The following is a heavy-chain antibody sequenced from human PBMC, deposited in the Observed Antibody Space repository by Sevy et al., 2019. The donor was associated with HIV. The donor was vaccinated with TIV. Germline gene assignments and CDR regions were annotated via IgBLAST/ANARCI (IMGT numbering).Heavy chain of an antibody. Sequence: GGSLRLSCAASGFTFSSYGMHWVHQAPGKGLEWVAVISYDGSNKYYADSVKGRFTISRDNSKNTLYLQMNSLRAEDTAVYYCAKLHPLRGGSYYFDYWGQGTLVTVSS. CDR2: ISYDGSNK. D-gene: IGHD1-26*01. CDR3: AKLHPLRGGSYYFDY. CDR1: GFTFSSYG. V-gene: IGHV3-30*18. J-gene: IGHJ4*02.